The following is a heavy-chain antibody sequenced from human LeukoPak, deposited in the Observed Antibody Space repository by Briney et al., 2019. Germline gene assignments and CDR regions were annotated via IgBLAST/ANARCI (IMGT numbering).Heavy chain of an antibody. D-gene: IGHD6-13*01. V-gene: IGHV3-9*01. Sequence: PGRSLRLSCAASGFTFDDYAMHWVRQAPGKGLEWVSGISWNSGSIGYADSVKGRFTISRDNAKNSLYLQMNSLRAEDTALYYCAKDLFGIWDQQQLVSYYYYGMDVWGQGTTVTVSS. CDR2: ISWNSGSI. J-gene: IGHJ6*02. CDR1: GFTFDDYA. CDR3: AKDLFGIWDQQQLVSYYYYGMDV.